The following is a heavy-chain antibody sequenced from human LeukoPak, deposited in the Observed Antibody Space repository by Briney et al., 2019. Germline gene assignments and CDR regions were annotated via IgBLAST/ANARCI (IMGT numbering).Heavy chain of an antibody. Sequence: GGSLRLSCAASGFTVSSYYMSWVRQAPGKGLEWVSSISSSSNYIYYADSVKGRFTISRDNAKNSMYLQMNSLRAEDTAVYYCARITLVRGVIKREIDYWGQGTLVTVSS. D-gene: IGHD3-10*01. J-gene: IGHJ4*02. CDR1: GFTVSSYY. CDR2: ISSSSNYI. V-gene: IGHV3-21*01. CDR3: ARITLVRGVIKREIDY.